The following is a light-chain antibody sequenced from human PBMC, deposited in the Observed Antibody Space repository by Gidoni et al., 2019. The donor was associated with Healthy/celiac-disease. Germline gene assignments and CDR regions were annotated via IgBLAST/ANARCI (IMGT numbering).Light chain of an antibody. CDR1: SSNIGAGYD. J-gene: IGLJ2*01. V-gene: IGLV1-40*01. CDR3: QSYDSSFFVV. CDR2: GNR. Sequence: QSVLTQPPSVSGAPGQRVTISCTGSSSNIGAGYDVHWYQQLPGTAPKLLLYGNRNRPSGVPDRFSCSKSGTSASLAITGLQAEDEADYYCQSYDSSFFVVFGGGTKLTVL.